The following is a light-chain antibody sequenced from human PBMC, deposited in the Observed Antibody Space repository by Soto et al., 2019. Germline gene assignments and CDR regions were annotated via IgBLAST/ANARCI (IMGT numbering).Light chain of an antibody. Sequence: QAVVTQEPSFSVSPGWTVTLTCGLSSGSVSPSHYPSWYQQTPGQAPRTLIYSTNTRSSGVPDRFSGSILGNKAALTITGAQADDESDYYCVLYMGSGIWVFGGGTKLTVL. CDR2: STN. V-gene: IGLV8-61*01. CDR3: VLYMGSGIWV. CDR1: SGSVSPSHY. J-gene: IGLJ3*02.